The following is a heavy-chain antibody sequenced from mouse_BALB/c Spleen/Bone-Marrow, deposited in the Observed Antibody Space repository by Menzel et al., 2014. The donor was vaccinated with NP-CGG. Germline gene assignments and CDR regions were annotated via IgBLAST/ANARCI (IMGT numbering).Heavy chain of an antibody. CDR1: GYTFTSYY. D-gene: IGHD4-1*01. V-gene: IGHV1S56*01. Sequence: QVQLKDSGPELVKPGASVKMSCKASGYTFTSYYIHWVKQRPGQGLEWIGWIYPGDGSTKYNEKFKGKTTLTADKSSSTAYMLLSSLTSEDSAIYFCARKENWAYAMDYWGQGTSVTVSS. J-gene: IGHJ4*01. CDR2: IYPGDGST. CDR3: ARKENWAYAMDY.